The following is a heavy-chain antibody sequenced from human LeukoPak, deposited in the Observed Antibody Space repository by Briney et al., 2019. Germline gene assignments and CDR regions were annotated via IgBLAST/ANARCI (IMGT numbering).Heavy chain of an antibody. CDR1: GFTVSSNY. CDR2: IYSGGST. V-gene: IGHV3-53*01. D-gene: IGHD3-10*01. Sequence: GGSLRLSCAASGFTVSSNYMSWVRQAPGKGLEWVSVIYSGGSTYYADSVKGRLTISRDNSKNTLYLQMNSLRAEDTAVYYCARERVRGVAITGYFQHWGQGTLVTVSS. J-gene: IGHJ1*01. CDR3: ARERVRGVAITGYFQH.